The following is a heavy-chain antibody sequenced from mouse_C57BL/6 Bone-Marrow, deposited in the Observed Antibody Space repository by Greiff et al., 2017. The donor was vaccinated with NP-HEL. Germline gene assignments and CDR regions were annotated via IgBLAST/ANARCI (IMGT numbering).Heavy chain of an antibody. CDR2: INPNYGTT. Sequence: EVKLMESGPELVKPGASVKISCKASGYSFTDYDMNWVKQSTGKSLEWIGVINPNYGTTSYNQKFKGKATLTVDQSSSTAYMQLNSLTSEDAAVYYCARCDYDFDYWGQGTTLTVAS. CDR1: GYSFTDYD. D-gene: IGHD2-13*01. J-gene: IGHJ2*01. V-gene: IGHV1-39*01. CDR3: ARCDYDFDY.